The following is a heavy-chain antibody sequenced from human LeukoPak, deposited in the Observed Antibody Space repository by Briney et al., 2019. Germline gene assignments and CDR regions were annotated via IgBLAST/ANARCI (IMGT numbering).Heavy chain of an antibody. Sequence: GGSLRLSCAASGFTFSSYSMNWVRQAPGKGLEWVSSISSSSSYIYYADSVKGRFTISRDNAKNSLYLQMNSLRAEDPAVYSCAGAPGLDYWGQGTLVTVSS. J-gene: IGHJ4*02. CDR1: GFTFSSYS. CDR3: AGAPGLDY. V-gene: IGHV3-21*01. CDR2: ISSSSSYI.